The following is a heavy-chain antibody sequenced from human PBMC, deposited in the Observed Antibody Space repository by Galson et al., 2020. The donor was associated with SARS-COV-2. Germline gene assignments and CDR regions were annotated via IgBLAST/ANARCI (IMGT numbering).Heavy chain of an antibody. D-gene: IGHD4-17*01. CDR3: ARDRYDYGDYYYGMDV. J-gene: IGHJ6*02. CDR2: ISYDGSNK. Sequence: GGSLRLSCAASGFTFSSYAMHWVRQAPGKGLEWVAVISYDGSNKYYADSVKGRFTISRDNSKNTLYLQMNSLRAEDTAVYYCARDRYDYGDYYYGMDVWGQGTTVTVSS. CDR1: GFTFSSYA. V-gene: IGHV3-30*04.